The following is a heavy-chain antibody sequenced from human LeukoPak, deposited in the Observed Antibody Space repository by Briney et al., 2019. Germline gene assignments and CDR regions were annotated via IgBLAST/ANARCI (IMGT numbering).Heavy chain of an antibody. V-gene: IGHV3-53*01. CDR3: ARGGGYYAIDY. Sequence: PGGSLRLSCAASGFTVNSNYMNWVRQAPGKGLEWVSVVYSDDTTYYADSVKGRFTISRDNSKNTLYLQMNNLRAEDTAVYYCARGGGYYAIDYWGRGTLVTVSS. D-gene: IGHD1-26*01. J-gene: IGHJ4*02. CDR2: VYSDDTT. CDR1: GFTVNSNY.